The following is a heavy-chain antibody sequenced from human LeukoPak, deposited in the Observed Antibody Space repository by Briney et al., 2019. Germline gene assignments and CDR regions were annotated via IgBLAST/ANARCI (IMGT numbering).Heavy chain of an antibody. CDR2: FSYNVHS. J-gene: IGHJ4*02. D-gene: IGHD6-13*01. CDR3: ARVPAAGTGPDY. V-gene: IGHV4-61*01. CDR1: GGSFSSSNYY. Sequence: SETLSLTCTVSGGSFSSSNYYWSWLRPPPGKGLEWVGFFSYNVHSYYNPSLKSRVTISVDTSKNQFSLRLSSVTAADTAIYYCARVPAAGTGPDYWGQGTLVTVSS.